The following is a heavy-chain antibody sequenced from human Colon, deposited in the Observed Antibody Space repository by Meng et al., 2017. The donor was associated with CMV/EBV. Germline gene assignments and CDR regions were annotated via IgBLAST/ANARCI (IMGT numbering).Heavy chain of an antibody. J-gene: IGHJ4*02. Sequence: GESLKISCAASGFTSTTNWMHWVRQVPGKGLVWVSRINSDGSNTNYADSVKGRFTISRDNGKNTLSLQMNSLRAEDTAVYYCARVPVGATTPPVDYWGQGTLVTVSS. CDR2: INSDGSNT. CDR1: GFTSTTNW. CDR3: ARVPVGATTPPVDY. D-gene: IGHD1-26*01. V-gene: IGHV3-74*01.